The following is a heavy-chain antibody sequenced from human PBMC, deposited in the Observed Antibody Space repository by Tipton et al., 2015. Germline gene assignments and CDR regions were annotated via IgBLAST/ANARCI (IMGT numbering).Heavy chain of an antibody. CDR1: GHTLSGYY. CDR3: ATGKGENKRITMIRGLHCAMDV. V-gene: IGHV1-2*02. Sequence: QLVQSGAEVKKSGASVKVSCKASGHTLSGYYMQWVRQAPGLGLEWMGWINPNTGETNFAQRFQDRVTMTRDTSISTAYMELSRLRSDDTAVYYCATGKGENKRITMIRGLHCAMDVWGQGTTVTVSS. D-gene: IGHD3-10*01. J-gene: IGHJ6*02. CDR2: INPNTGET.